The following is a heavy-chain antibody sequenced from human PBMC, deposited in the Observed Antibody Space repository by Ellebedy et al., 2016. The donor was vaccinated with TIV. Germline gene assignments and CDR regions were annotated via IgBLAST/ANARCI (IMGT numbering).Heavy chain of an antibody. CDR1: GFTFSSYA. CDR3: ARADGYKLDY. Sequence: GGSLRLXXAASGFTFSSYAMSWVRQAPGKGLEWVSAISGSSSTTDYAESVKGRFSIYSDNSKNTLYLQMNSLRAEDTAVYYCARADGYKLDYWGQGTLVTVSS. V-gene: IGHV3-23*01. D-gene: IGHD5-24*01. CDR2: ISGSSSTT. J-gene: IGHJ4*02.